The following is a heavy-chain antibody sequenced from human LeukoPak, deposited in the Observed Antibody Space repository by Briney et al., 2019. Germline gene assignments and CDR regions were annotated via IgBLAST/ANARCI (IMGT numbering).Heavy chain of an antibody. CDR3: ASPGIAAAGTGLMYAFDI. CDR2: IYPGDSGT. V-gene: IGHV5-51*01. J-gene: IGHJ3*02. Sequence: GESLKISCKGSGYSFSSYWIGWVRQMPGKGLEWMGIIYPGDSGTRYSPTFQGQVTISADKSISTAYLQWSSLKASDTAMYYCASPGIAAAGTGLMYAFDIWGQGTMVTVSS. D-gene: IGHD6-13*01. CDR1: GYSFSSYW.